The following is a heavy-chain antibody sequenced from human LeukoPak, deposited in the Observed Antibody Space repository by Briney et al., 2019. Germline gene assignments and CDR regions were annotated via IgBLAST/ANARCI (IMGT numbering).Heavy chain of an antibody. Sequence: SETLSLTCTVSGGSISSHHWNWIRQAPGTGLEWIGYIYHSGSSNYNPSLKSRVTMSVDTSKNQFSLKPSSVTAADTAVYYCARAQGYCSGVTCYSRWFDPWGQGTLVTVSS. CDR2: IYHSGSS. V-gene: IGHV4-59*11. J-gene: IGHJ5*02. CDR1: GGSISSHH. D-gene: IGHD2-15*01. CDR3: ARAQGYCSGVTCYSRWFDP.